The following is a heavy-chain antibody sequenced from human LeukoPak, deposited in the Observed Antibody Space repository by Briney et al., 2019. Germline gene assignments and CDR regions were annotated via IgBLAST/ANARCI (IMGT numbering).Heavy chain of an antibody. CDR2: MSGSDAGT. CDR3: ARGGTYSGSNYFDY. D-gene: IGHD5-12*01. CDR1: GFTFNSYA. Sequence: GGSLRLSCIASGFTFNSYAMSWVRQAPGKGLEWVSAMSGSDAGTYYADSVKGRFTISRDNAKNTLYLQMNSLRAEDTAVYYCARGGTYSGSNYFDYWGQGTLVTVSS. J-gene: IGHJ4*02. V-gene: IGHV3-23*01.